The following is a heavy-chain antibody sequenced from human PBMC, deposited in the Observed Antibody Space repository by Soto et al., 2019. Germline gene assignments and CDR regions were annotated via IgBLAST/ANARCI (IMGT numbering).Heavy chain of an antibody. CDR2: ITHGGST. CDR1: GGSFSAYS. J-gene: IGHJ6*02. Sequence: SETLSLTCGVYGGSFSAYSWTWLRQSPGKGLEWIGEITHGGSTDYNPALKSRLVMSVDTSKNQFSLRVTSVTAADAAVYFCARARLDSWSHIYYGLDVWGQGTTVTVSS. CDR3: ARARLDSWSHIYYGLDV. D-gene: IGHD3-3*01. V-gene: IGHV4-34*01.